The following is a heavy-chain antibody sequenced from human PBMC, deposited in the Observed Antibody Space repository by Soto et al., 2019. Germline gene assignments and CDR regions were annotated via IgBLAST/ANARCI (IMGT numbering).Heavy chain of an antibody. CDR3: ARDPLRITMIVVVITSTENYYGMDV. CDR1: GYTFTSYG. CDR2: ISAYNGNT. D-gene: IGHD3-22*01. V-gene: IGHV1-18*04. J-gene: IGHJ6*02. Sequence: GASVKVSCKASGYTFTSYGISWVRQAPGQGLEWMGWISAYNGNTNYAQKLQGRVTMTTDTSTGTAYMELRSLRSDDTAVYYCARDPLRITMIVVVITSTENYYGMDVWGQGTTVTVSS.